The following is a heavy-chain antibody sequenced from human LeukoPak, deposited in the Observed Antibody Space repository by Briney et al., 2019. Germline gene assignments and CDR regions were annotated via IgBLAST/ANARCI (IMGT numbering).Heavy chain of an antibody. CDR1: GFRFSDFS. J-gene: IGHJ6*02. CDR2: ISSRGSPI. CDR3: ARVPNFSAIFG. D-gene: IGHD3-3*01. V-gene: IGHV3-48*01. Sequence: GGSLRLSCAASGFRFSDFSMNCVRQAPGKGLEWISYISSRGSPIYYADSVKGRFTIARDNAKNSLFLQMNSLRAEDTAVYYCARVPNFSAIFGWGQGTTVTVSS.